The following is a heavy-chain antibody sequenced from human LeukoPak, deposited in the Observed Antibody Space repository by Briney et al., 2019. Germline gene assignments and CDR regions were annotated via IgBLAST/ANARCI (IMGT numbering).Heavy chain of an antibody. J-gene: IGHJ4*02. CDR3: ARDLGLWFGELGHYFDY. CDR1: AFTFSTYA. V-gene: IGHV3-30-3*01. Sequence: GGSLRLSCAASAFTFSTYAMHWVRQAPGKGLEWVAVISYDGNNKYYADSVKGRFTISRDNSKNTLYLQMNSLRTEDTAVYYCARDLGLWFGELGHYFDYWGQGTLVAVSS. CDR2: ISYDGNNK. D-gene: IGHD3-10*01.